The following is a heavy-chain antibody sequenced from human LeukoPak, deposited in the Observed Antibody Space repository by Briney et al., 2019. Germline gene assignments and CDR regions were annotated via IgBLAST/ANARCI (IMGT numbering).Heavy chain of an antibody. CDR3: ARGLGDYLGPFDF. CDR2: IYPGDSDT. J-gene: IGHJ4*02. D-gene: IGHD4-17*01. CDR1: GYSFTTYW. Sequence: GEPLKISCKGSGYSFTTYWIGWVRQMPGKGLEWMGIIYPGDSDTRYSPSFQGQVTISADKPITTAYLQWSSLKASDTAMYYCARGLGDYLGPFDFWGQGTLVTVSS. V-gene: IGHV5-51*01.